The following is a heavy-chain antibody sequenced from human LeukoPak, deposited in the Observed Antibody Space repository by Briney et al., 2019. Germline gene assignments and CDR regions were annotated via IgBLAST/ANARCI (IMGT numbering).Heavy chain of an antibody. Sequence: GGALRLPCAASAFTFSTYWMSWVRQAPGKGLEWVANIKQDGSEKYYVDSVKGRFTISRDNAKDSLYLQMNSLRAEDTAVYYCARARFSYGHYYFDYWGQGTLVTVS. V-gene: IGHV3-7*04. CDR1: AFTFSTYW. J-gene: IGHJ4*02. CDR2: IKQDGSEK. D-gene: IGHD5-18*01. CDR3: ARARFSYGHYYFDY.